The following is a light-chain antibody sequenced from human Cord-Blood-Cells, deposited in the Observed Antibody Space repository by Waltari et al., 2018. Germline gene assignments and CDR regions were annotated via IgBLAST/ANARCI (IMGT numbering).Light chain of an antibody. J-gene: IGKJ4*01. CDR1: QSVSSY. CDR2: DAS. CDR3: QQRSNWPPLT. Sequence: EIVLTQSPATLSLSPGERATLSCRASQSVSSYLAWYQQKPGQAPRLLIYDASNRATGIPARFRGSGSGTDCTLTISSLEPEDFAVYYCQQRSNWPPLTFGGGTKVEIK. V-gene: IGKV3-11*01.